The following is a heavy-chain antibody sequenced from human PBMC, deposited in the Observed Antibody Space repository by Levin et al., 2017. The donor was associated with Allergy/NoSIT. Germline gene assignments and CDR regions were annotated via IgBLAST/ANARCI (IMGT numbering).Heavy chain of an antibody. Sequence: LSLTCAASGFTFSSYAMHWVRQAPGKGLEWVAVISYDGSNKYYADSVKGRFTISRDNSKNTLYLQMNSLRAEDTAVYYCARDQSSQIVVVPAAMRLNYYYYMDVWGKGTAVTVSS. V-gene: IGHV3-30-3*01. D-gene: IGHD2-2*01. J-gene: IGHJ6*03. CDR1: GFTFSSYA. CDR2: ISYDGSNK. CDR3: ARDQSSQIVVVPAAMRLNYYYYMDV.